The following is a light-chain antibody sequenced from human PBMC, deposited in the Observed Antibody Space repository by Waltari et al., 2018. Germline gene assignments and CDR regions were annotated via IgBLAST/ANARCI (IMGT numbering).Light chain of an antibody. J-gene: IGKJ4*01. Sequence: DIQMSQSPSSLSASVGAILTISCRASQAISSHLNWYQQKPGKAPKLLIYYANSLASGVPSRFSGSGSGTEFTLTISSLQPEDFATYYCQQGNSIPLTFGGGTKVEIK. CDR2: YAN. CDR3: QQGNSIPLT. V-gene: IGKV1-17*01. CDR1: QAISSH.